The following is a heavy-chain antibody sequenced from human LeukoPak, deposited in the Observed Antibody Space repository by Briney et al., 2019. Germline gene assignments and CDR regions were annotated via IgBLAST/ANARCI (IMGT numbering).Heavy chain of an antibody. CDR1: GNSFTTYW. D-gene: IGHD3-3*01. V-gene: IGHV5-51*01. Sequence: GESLKISCKASGNSFTTYWIGWVRQMPGKGLEWMGIIYPGDSDTRYSPSFQGHLTTSVDKSISTAYLQWSSLKASDTAMYYCARHDPHYDFWSGPGYWGQGTLVTVSS. J-gene: IGHJ4*02. CDR2: IYPGDSDT. CDR3: ARHDPHYDFWSGPGY.